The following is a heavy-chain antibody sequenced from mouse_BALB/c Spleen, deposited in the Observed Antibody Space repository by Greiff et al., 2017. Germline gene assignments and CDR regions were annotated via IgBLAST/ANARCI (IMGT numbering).Heavy chain of an antibody. Sequence: VQLKQSGPELVKPGASVKMSCKASGYTFTSYVMHWVKQKPGQGLEWIGYINPYNDGTKYNEKFKGKATLTSDKSSSTAYMELSSLTSEDSAVYYCARSGNYGNYVAMDYWGQGTSVTVSS. CDR3: ARSGNYGNYVAMDY. CDR2: INPYNDGT. D-gene: IGHD2-1*01. CDR1: GYTFTSYV. J-gene: IGHJ4*01. V-gene: IGHV1-14*01.